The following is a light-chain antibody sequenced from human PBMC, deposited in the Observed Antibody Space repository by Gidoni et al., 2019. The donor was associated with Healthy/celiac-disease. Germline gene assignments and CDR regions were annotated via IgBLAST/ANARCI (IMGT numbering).Light chain of an antibody. Sequence: DIVLPPSPGTLSLSPGESATLSCRASQSVSSSYLTWYQQKPGQAPRLLIYGASSRATGIPDRFSGSGSGTDFTLTISRLEPEDFAVYYCQQNGSSTWTFXQXTKVEIK. CDR2: GAS. CDR1: QSVSSSY. J-gene: IGKJ1*01. V-gene: IGKV3-20*01. CDR3: QQNGSSTWT.